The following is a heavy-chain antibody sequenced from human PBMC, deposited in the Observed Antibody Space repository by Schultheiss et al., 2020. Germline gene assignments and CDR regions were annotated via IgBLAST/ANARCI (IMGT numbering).Heavy chain of an antibody. CDR3: ATARRTGYYRGDDLMDV. Sequence: SVKVSCKASGFTFSSSAMEWVRQARGQRLEWIGWIVVGCGNTNYAQKFHERVIITRDMSTSTAYMELSSLRSEDTAVYYCATARRTGYYRGDDLMDVWGQGTTVTVAS. J-gene: IGHJ6*02. CDR1: GFTFSSSA. V-gene: IGHV1-58*02. D-gene: IGHD3/OR15-3a*01. CDR2: IVVGCGNT.